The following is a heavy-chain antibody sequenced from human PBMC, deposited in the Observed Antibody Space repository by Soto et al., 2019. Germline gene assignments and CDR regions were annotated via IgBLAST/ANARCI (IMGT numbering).Heavy chain of an antibody. V-gene: IGHV3-23*01. CDR3: TVVAAIVVWYGDYFDY. D-gene: IGHD2-15*01. CDR2: ISGSGGST. J-gene: IGHJ4*02. CDR1: GFTFSSYA. Sequence: GGSLRLSCAASGFTFSSYAMSWVRQAPGKGLEWVSAISGSGGSTYYADSVKGRFTISRDNGKNTLYLQMNSLKTEDTAVYYCTVVAAIVVWYGDYFDYWGQGTLVTVSS.